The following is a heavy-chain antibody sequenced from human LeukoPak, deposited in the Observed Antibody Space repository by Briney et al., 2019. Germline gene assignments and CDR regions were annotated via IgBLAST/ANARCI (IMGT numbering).Heavy chain of an antibody. J-gene: IGHJ3*02. CDR1: GYTFNTYT. CDR2: TDSSTSYI. CDR3: ARDPTSSWETAFDI. V-gene: IGHV3-21*01. D-gene: IGHD1-26*01. Sequence: PGGSLRLSCAASGYTFNTYTMNWVRQAPGKGLEWVSSTDSSTSYIYYADSVKGRFTISRDNAKNSLYLQMNSLRAEDTAVYYCARDPTSSWETAFDIWGQGTMVTVSS.